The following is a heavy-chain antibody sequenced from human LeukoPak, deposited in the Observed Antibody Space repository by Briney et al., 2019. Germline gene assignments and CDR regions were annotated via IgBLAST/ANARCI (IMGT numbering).Heavy chain of an antibody. Sequence: GGSLRLSCAASGFTFSDYAMTWVRQAPGKGLEWVATISGSGVMTYYADSVKGRFTVSGDTSKNTIYLQMHSLTAADTAVYYCAKDRSIGTYYTFDHWGQGTLVTVSS. CDR3: AKDRSIGTYYTFDH. V-gene: IGHV3-23*01. D-gene: IGHD1-26*01. J-gene: IGHJ4*02. CDR2: ISGSGVMT. CDR1: GFTFSDYA.